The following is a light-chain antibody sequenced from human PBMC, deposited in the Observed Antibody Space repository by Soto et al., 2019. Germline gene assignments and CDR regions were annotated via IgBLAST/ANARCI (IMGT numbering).Light chain of an antibody. J-gene: IGLJ2*01. CDR1: SSDVGAYDY. CDR3: SSFAGINNLL. V-gene: IGLV2-8*01. CDR2: EVS. Sequence: QSVLTQPPSASGSPGQSVTISCTGTSSDVGAYDYVSWYQQHPGKAPKLMIYEVSQRPSGVADRFPGSKSGNTASLTISGLQAEDEGDYYCSSFAGINNLLFGGGTKLTV.